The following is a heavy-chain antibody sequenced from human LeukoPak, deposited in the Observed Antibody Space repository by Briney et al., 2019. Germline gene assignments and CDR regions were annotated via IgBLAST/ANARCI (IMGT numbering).Heavy chain of an antibody. V-gene: IGHV5-51*01. J-gene: IGHJ4*02. D-gene: IGHD4-11*01. CDR2: IYPDGSDT. Sequence: GESLKISCKGSGYSFTTYWIGWVRQMPGKGLEWMGIIYPDGSDTRYSPSFQGQVTISADKSISTAYLQWSSLKASDTAMYYCARPTGLRFFDYWGQGTLVTVSS. CDR1: GYSFTTYW. CDR3: ARPTGLRFFDY.